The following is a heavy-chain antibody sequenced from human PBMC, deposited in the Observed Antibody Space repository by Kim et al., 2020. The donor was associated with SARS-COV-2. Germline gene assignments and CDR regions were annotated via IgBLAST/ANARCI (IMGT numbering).Heavy chain of an antibody. CDR3: ARDRDSYYYGMDV. V-gene: IGHV4-31*03. J-gene: IGHJ6*02. D-gene: IGHD3-10*01. CDR1: GGSISSGGYY. Sequence: SETLSLTCTVSGGSISSGGYYWSWIRQHPGKGLEWIGYIYYSGSTYYNPSLKSRVTISVDTSKNQFSLKLSSVTAADTAVYYCARDRDSYYYGMDVWGQGTTSTVYS. CDR2: IYYSGST.